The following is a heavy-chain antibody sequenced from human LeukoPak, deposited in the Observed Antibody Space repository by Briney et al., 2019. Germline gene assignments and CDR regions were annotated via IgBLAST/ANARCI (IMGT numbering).Heavy chain of an antibody. V-gene: IGHV1-18*01. CDR1: GYTFTSYG. Sequence: ASVKVSCKASGYTFTSYGISWVRQAPGQGLEWMGWISAYNGNTNYAQKLQGRVTTTTDTSTSTAYMELRSLRSDDTAVYYCARIMITFGGVIAANDAFDIWGQGTMVTVSS. CDR3: ARIMITFGGVIAANDAFDI. J-gene: IGHJ3*02. D-gene: IGHD3-16*02. CDR2: ISAYNGNT.